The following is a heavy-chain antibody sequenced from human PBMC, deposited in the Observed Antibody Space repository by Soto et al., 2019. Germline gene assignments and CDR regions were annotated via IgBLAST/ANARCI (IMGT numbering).Heavy chain of an antibody. V-gene: IGHV1-8*02. CDR2: MNPNSGNG. CDR1: GGTFSSYR. J-gene: IGHJ5*02. CDR3: ARMATSGTLNWFDP. Sequence: ASVKVSCKASGGTFSSYRISWVRQGTGQGLEWMGWMNPNSGNGGYAQKFQGRVTMTRDTSTSTAYMELSSLTSDDTAIYYCARMATSGTLNWFDPWGQGTLVTVSS.